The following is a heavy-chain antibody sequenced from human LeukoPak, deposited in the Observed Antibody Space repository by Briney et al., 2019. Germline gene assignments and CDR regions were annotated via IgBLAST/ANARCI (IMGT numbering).Heavy chain of an antibody. J-gene: IGHJ4*02. CDR1: GFTFSSYS. Sequence: GGSLRLSCAASGFTFSSYSMNWVRQAPGKGLEWVSSISSSSSYIYYADSVKGRFAISRDNAKNSLYLQMNSLRAEDTAVYYCAREERHDILTGYRNPKRDDYWGQGTLVTVSS. D-gene: IGHD3-9*01. CDR2: ISSSSSYI. V-gene: IGHV3-21*01. CDR3: AREERHDILTGYRNPKRDDY.